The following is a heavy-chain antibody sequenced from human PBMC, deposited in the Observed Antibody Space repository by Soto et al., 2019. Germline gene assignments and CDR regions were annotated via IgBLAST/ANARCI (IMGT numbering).Heavy chain of an antibody. CDR2: IYYSGST. D-gene: IGHD3-22*01. Sequence: SETLSLTCTVSGGSISSGDYFWSWIRQAPGKGLEWIGYIYYSGSTYYNPSLKSRVTISVDTSKNQFSLTLSSVTAADTAVYYCARVDYYDSSACSDWGQGTLVTVSS. CDR3: ARVDYYDSSACSD. J-gene: IGHJ4*02. V-gene: IGHV4-30-4*01. CDR1: GGSISSGDYF.